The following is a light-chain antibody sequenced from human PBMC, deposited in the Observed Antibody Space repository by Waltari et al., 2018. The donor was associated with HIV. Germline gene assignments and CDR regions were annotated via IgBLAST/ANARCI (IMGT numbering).Light chain of an antibody. J-gene: IGLJ3*02. CDR1: HSNIGNNY. Sequence: QSMLTQPPSASGTPGQRVTISCSGSHSNIGNNYVSWYQQFPGLAPNPPIYRNNQRPSGVSDRFSGSKSGTSASLAISGLRSEDEADYYCAAWDDSLRGVFGGGTRLTVL. V-gene: IGLV1-47*01. CDR3: AAWDDSLRGV. CDR2: RNN.